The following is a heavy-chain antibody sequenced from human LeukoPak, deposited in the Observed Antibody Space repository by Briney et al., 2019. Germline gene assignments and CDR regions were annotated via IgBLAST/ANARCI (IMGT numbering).Heavy chain of an antibody. J-gene: IGHJ5*02. CDR2: INHSGST. CDR3: ARVGSDRYGEENKNWFDP. D-gene: IGHD4-17*01. CDR1: GGSFSGYY. V-gene: IGHV4-34*01. Sequence: SETLSLTCAVYGGSFSGYYWSWIRQPPGKGLEWIGEINHSGSTNYNPPLKSRVTISVETSKNQFSLKLSSVTAADTAVYYCARVGSDRYGEENKNWFDPWGQGTLVTVSS.